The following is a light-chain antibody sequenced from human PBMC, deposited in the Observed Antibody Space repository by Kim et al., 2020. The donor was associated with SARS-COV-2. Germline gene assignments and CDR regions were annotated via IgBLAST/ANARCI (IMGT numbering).Light chain of an antibody. CDR2: EAS. CDR3: QQTYTTPLT. CDR1: QSISSY. V-gene: IGKV1-39*01. J-gene: IGKJ4*01. Sequence: DIQMTQTPSSLSASVGDRVTITCRASQSISSYLNWYQQKPGKAPKVLIYEASSLQSGVPSRFSGSGSGTDFTLAISSLQPEDVGTYYCQQTYTTPLTFGGGTKVDIK.